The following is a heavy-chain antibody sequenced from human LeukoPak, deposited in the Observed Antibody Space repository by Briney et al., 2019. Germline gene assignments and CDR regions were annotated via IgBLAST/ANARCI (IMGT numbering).Heavy chain of an antibody. CDR3: ARDLSYYYNSGSYLVGYYFDY. CDR2: IYHTGNT. CDR1: GGSITSANW. V-gene: IGHV4-4*02. Sequence: SETLSLTCAVSGGSITSANWWSWVRQSPGKGLEWIGEIYHTGNTNYNPSLNSRVSMSLDRSKNQFSLKLSSVTAADTAVYYCARDLSYYYNSGSYLVGYYFDYWGQGTLVTVSS. J-gene: IGHJ4*02. D-gene: IGHD3-10*01.